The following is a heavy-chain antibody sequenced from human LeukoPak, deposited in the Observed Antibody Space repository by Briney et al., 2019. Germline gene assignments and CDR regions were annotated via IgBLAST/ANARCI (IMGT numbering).Heavy chain of an antibody. CDR2: ITSSGRYI. D-gene: IGHD2-2*01. CDR3: ARDRGCDSTTCLGSDSLAF. CDR1: EFTFSSYS. V-gene: IGHV3-21*01. J-gene: IGHJ1*01. Sequence: GGSLRLSCAASEFTFSSYSMNWVRQAPGKGLERVSSITSSGRYIYYADSLKGRFTISRDNAKNSLYLQMNSLRAEDTAVYYCARDRGCDSTTCLGSDSLAFWGQGSLVTVSS.